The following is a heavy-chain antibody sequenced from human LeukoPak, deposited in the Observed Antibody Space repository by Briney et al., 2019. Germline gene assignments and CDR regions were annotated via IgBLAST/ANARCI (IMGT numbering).Heavy chain of an antibody. D-gene: IGHD1-26*01. V-gene: IGHV3-9*01. CDR2: ISWNSGSI. CDR3: AKDMRLSLVGATQGGFDY. Sequence: GRSLRLFCAASGFTFDDYAMHWVRQAPGRGLEWVSGISWNSGSIGYADSVKGRFTISRDNAKNSLYLQMNSLRAVDTALYYCAKDMRLSLVGATQGGFDYWGQGTLVTVSS. CDR1: GFTFDDYA. J-gene: IGHJ4*02.